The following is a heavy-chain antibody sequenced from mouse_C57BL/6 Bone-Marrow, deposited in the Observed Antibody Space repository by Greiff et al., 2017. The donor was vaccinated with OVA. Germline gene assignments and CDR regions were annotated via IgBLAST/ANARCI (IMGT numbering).Heavy chain of an antibody. CDR2: ISSGSSTI. V-gene: IGHV5-17*01. CDR1: GFTFSDYG. CDR3: AKLYYSNY. Sequence: EVQLVESGGGLVKPGGSLKLSCAASGFTFSDYGMHWVRQAPEKGLEWVAYISSGSSTIYYADTVTGRFTISRDNAKNTLFLQMTSLRSEDTAMYYCAKLYYSNYWGQGTLVTVSA. D-gene: IGHD2-5*01. J-gene: IGHJ3*01.